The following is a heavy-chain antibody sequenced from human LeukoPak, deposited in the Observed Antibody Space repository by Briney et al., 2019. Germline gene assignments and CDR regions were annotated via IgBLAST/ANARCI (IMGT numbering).Heavy chain of an antibody. CDR2: MYYSGNT. CDR1: GGSISSSSYY. J-gene: IGHJ3*02. V-gene: IGHV4-39*01. D-gene: IGHD2-2*01. CDR3: ARMLYCSSTSCAPDAFDI. Sequence: SETLSLTCTVSGGSISSSSYYWGWIRQPPGKGLEWFGSMYYSGNTYYNPSLKSKVTISVDTSENQLSLKLSSLTAADTAVYYCARMLYCSSTSCAPDAFDIWGQGTMVTVSS.